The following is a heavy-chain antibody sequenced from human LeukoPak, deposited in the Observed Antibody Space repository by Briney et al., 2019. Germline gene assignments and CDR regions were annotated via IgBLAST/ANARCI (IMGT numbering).Heavy chain of an antibody. V-gene: IGHV4-34*01. CDR1: GGSFSGYY. J-gene: IGHJ4*02. CDR3: ARGSRGGSFNFDY. CDR2: INHSGST. D-gene: IGHD2-15*01. Sequence: PSETLSLTCAVYGGSFSGYYWSWIRQPPGKGLEWIGEINHSGSTNYNPSLKSRVTISVDTSKNQFSLKLSSVTAADTAVYYCARGSRGGSFNFDYWGQGTLVTVSS.